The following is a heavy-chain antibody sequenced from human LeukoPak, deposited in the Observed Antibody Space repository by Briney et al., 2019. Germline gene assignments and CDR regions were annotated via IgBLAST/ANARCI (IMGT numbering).Heavy chain of an antibody. CDR2: ISYDGSDK. Sequence: PGGSLRLSCAASGFIFSNYGMHWVRQAPGKGLEWVAVISYDGSDKYHADSVKGRFTISRDNSKNTLYLQMNSLRVEDTAVYYCAKDRIYDSSGYYYEHWGQGTLVTVSS. V-gene: IGHV3-30*18. D-gene: IGHD3-22*01. CDR1: GFIFSNYG. J-gene: IGHJ4*02. CDR3: AKDRIYDSSGYYYEH.